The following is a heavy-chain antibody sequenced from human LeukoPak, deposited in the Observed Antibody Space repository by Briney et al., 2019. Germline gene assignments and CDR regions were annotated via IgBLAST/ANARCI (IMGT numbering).Heavy chain of an antibody. V-gene: IGHV3-21*01. J-gene: IGHJ4*02. CDR2: ISSSSSYI. D-gene: IGHD2-2*03. Sequence: GGSLRLSSAASGFTFSSYSMNWVRQAPGKGLEWVSSISSSSSYIYYADSVKGRFTISRDNAKNSLYLQMNSLRAEDTAVYYRARDSGYCSSTSCYGVCDYWGQGTLVTVSS. CDR1: GFTFSSYS. CDR3: ARDSGYCSSTSCYGVCDY.